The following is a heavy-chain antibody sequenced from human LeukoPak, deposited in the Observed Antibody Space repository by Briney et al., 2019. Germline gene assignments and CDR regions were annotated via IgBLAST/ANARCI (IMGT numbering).Heavy chain of an antibody. CDR1: GFTFSSYE. J-gene: IGHJ6*03. Sequence: GGSLRLSCAASGFTFSSYEMNWVRQAPGKGLEWVSYISSSGSTIYYADSVKGRFTISRDNAKNSLYLQMNSLRAEDTAVYYCARGSLGSGYDYHYYYYMDVWGKGTTVTISS. V-gene: IGHV3-48*03. D-gene: IGHD5-12*01. CDR2: ISSSGSTI. CDR3: ARGSLGSGYDYHYYYYMDV.